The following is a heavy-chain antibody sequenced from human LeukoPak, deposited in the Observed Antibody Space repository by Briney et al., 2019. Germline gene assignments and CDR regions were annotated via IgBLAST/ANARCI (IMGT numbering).Heavy chain of an antibody. CDR3: ARHEGSTGGYNWFDP. J-gene: IGHJ5*02. CDR1: GGSISSYY. Sequence: SETLSHTCTVSGGSISSYYWSWIRQPLGKGLEWIGYIYYSGSTNYNPSLKSRVTILVDTSKNQFSLKLNSVTAADTAVYYCARHEGSTGGYNWFDPWGQGTLVTVSS. V-gene: IGHV4-59*08. D-gene: IGHD1-26*01. CDR2: IYYSGST.